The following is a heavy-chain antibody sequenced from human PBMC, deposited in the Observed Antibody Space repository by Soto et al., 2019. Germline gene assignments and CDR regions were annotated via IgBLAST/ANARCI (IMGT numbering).Heavy chain of an antibody. CDR1: GYTFTSYA. CDR3: ARDLGFGLSDY. Sequence: QVQLVQSGAEVKKPGASVKVSCKASGYTFTSYAMYWVRQAPGQRLEWMGWLNAGNGNTKYSQKFQGRVTITRDTYASTAVMELSSLRSEDTAVYYCARDLGFGLSDYWGQGALVTVSS. V-gene: IGHV1-3*01. J-gene: IGHJ4*02. D-gene: IGHD3-10*01. CDR2: LNAGNGNT.